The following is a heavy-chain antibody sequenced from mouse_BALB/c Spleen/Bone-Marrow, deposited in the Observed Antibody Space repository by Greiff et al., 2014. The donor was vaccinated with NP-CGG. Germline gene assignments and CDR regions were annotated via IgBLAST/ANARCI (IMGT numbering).Heavy chain of an antibody. CDR1: GYAFTNYW. Sequence: QVQLQQSGTELVRPGTSVKISCKASGYAFTNYWLGWVKQRPGHGLEWIGDIYPGSGNNYXNEKXKGXXTLXXDXSSSTAYMQXXGLTSEDSAVYFCTRRRSLDYWGQGTTLTVSS. V-gene: IGHV1-63*01. J-gene: IGHJ2*01. CDR3: TRRRSLDY. CDR2: IYPGSGNN.